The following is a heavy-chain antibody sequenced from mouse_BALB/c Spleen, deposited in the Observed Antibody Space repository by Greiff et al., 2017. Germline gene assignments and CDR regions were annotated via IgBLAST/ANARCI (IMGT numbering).Heavy chain of an antibody. CDR3: TAHLLRGAWFAY. D-gene: IGHD1-1*01. J-gene: IGHJ3*01. Sequence: EVKVEESGGGLVQPGGSMKLSCVASGFTFSSYWMSWVRQSPEKGLEWVAEIRLKSDNYATHYAESVKGKFTISRDDSKSRLYLQMNSLRAEDTGIYYCTAHLLRGAWFAYWGQGTLVTVSA. V-gene: IGHV6-6*02. CDR2: IRLKSDNYAT. CDR1: GFTFSSYW.